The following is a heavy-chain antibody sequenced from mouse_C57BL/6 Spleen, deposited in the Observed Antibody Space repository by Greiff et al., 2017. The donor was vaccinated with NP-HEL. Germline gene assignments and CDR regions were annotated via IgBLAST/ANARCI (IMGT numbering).Heavy chain of an antibody. CDR1: GYTFTSYT. CDR3: ARDLRGAMDY. J-gene: IGHJ4*01. Sequence: QVQLQQSGAELARPGASVKMSCKASGYTFTSYTMHWVKQRPGQGLEWIGYINPSSGYTKYNQKFKDKATLTADKSSSTAYMQLSSLTSEDSAVYYCARDLRGAMDYWGQGTSVTVSS. D-gene: IGHD1-1*01. V-gene: IGHV1-4*01. CDR2: INPSSGYT.